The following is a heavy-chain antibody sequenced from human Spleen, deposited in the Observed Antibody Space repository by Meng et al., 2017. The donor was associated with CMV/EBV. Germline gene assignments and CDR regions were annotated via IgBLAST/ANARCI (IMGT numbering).Heavy chain of an antibody. CDR2: ISAYNGNT. D-gene: IGHD1-26*01. CDR1: GYTFTSYG. V-gene: IGHV1-18*01. J-gene: IGHJ5*02. CDR3: ARDLVGATGGDNWFDP. Sequence: ASVKVSCKASGYTFTSYGISWVRQAPGQGLEWMGWISAYNGNTNYAQKLQGRVTMTTDTSTSTAYMELRSLRSDDTAVYYCARDLVGATGGDNWFDPWGQGTLVTVSS.